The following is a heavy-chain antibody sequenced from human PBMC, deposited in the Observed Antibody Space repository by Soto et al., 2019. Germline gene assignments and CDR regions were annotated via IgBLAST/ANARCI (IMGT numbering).Heavy chain of an antibody. Sequence: SETLSLTCTVSGGSVSSGNYYWSWIRQPPGKGLEWIGYFYYTGSINYKPSLKSRVTISIDASKNQFSLRLSSVTAADTAVYYCARRYGYYFDYWGQGTLVTVSS. J-gene: IGHJ4*02. V-gene: IGHV4-61*01. D-gene: IGHD3-9*01. CDR2: FYYTGSI. CDR1: GGSVSSGNYY. CDR3: ARRYGYYFDY.